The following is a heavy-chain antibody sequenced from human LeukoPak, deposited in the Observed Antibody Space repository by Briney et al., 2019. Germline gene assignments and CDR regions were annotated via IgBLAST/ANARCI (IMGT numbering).Heavy chain of an antibody. CDR3: ARDPPGTGDFDY. D-gene: IGHD3-10*01. J-gene: IGHJ4*02. CDR2: ISSSSSYI. Sequence: GGSLRLSCAASGFTFSSYSMNWVRQAPGKGLEWVSSISSSSSYIYYADSVEGRFTISRDNAKNSLYLQMNSLRAEDTAVYYCARDPPGTGDFDYWGQGTLVTVSS. V-gene: IGHV3-21*01. CDR1: GFTFSSYS.